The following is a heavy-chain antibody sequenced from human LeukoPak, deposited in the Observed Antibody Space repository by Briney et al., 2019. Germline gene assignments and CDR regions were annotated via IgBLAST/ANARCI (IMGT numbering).Heavy chain of an antibody. V-gene: IGHV4-34*01. CDR3: ATSKGTPPFGYCSSTSCYFVSSPPGGMDV. D-gene: IGHD2-2*01. CDR2: INHSGST. J-gene: IGHJ6*02. Sequence: PSETLSLTCTVSGGSISSYYWSWIRQPPGKGLEWIGEINHSGSTNYNPSLKSRVTISVDTSKNQFSLKLSSVTAADTAVYYCATSKGTPPFGYCSSTSCYFVSSPPGGMDVWGQGTTVTVSS. CDR1: GGSISSYY.